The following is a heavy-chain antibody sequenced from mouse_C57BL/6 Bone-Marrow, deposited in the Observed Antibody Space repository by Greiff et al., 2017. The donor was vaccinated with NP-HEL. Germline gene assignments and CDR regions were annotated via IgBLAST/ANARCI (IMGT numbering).Heavy chain of an antibody. V-gene: IGHV1-72*01. CDR2: IDPNSGGT. J-gene: IGHJ1*03. CDR1: GYTFTSYW. D-gene: IGHD2-10*02. CDR3: ARRGYGTDWYFDV. Sequence: KQSCKASGYTFTSYWMHWVKQRPGRGLEWIGRIDPNSGGTKYNEKFKSKATLTVDKPSSTAYMQLSSLTSEDSAVYYCARRGYGTDWYFDVWGTGTTVTVSS.